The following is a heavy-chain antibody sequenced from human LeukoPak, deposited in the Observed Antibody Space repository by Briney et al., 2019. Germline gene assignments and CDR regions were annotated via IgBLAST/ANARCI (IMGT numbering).Heavy chain of an antibody. CDR1: GFTVSSNY. V-gene: IGHV3-53*01. Sequence: GGSLRLSRAASGFTVSSNYMSWVRQAPGKGLEWVSVIYSGGSTYYADSVKGGFTISRDNYKNTLYLQMNSLRAEDTAVYYCASWGATSQSDGYSSDYWGQGTLVTVSS. CDR2: IYSGGST. J-gene: IGHJ4*02. CDR3: ASWGATSQSDGYSSDY. D-gene: IGHD5-24*01.